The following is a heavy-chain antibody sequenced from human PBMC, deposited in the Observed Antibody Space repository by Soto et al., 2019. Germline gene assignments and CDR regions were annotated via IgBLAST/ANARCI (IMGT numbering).Heavy chain of an antibody. CDR3: ARETFDSSGFFDY. CDR1: GGSISSGGYY. Sequence: SETLSLTCTVSGGSISSGGYYWSWIRQHPGKGLEWIGYIYYSGSTYYNPSLKSRVTISVDTSKNQFSLKLSSVTAADTAVYYCARETFDSSGFFDYWGQGTLVTVSS. D-gene: IGHD3-22*01. J-gene: IGHJ4*02. V-gene: IGHV4-31*03. CDR2: IYYSGST.